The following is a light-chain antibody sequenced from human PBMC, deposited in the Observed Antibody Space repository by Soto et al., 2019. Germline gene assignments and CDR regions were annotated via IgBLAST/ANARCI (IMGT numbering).Light chain of an antibody. V-gene: IGLV3-25*03. CDR2: KDR. CDR1: ALPKQY. Sequence: SSELTQPPSVSVSPGQTARITCSGDALPKQYAYWYQQKPGQAPVLVIYKDRERPSGIPERFSGSSSGTTVTLTISGVQAEDEADYYCQSADSSGTYVVVGGGTKVTVL. CDR3: QSADSSGTYVV. J-gene: IGLJ2*01.